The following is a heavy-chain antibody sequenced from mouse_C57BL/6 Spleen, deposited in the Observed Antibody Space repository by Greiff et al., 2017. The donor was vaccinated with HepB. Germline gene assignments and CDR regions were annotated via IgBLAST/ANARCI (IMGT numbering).Heavy chain of an antibody. CDR3: ARPITTVVAHWYFDV. CDR1: GFTFSDYG. D-gene: IGHD1-1*01. CDR2: ISSGSSTI. Sequence: EVHLVASGGGLVKPGGSLKLSCAASGFTFSDYGMHWVRQAPEKGLEWVAYISSGSSTIYYADTVKGRFTISRDNAKNTLFLQMTSLRSEDTAMYYCARPITTVVAHWYFDVWGTGTTVTVSS. V-gene: IGHV5-17*01. J-gene: IGHJ1*03.